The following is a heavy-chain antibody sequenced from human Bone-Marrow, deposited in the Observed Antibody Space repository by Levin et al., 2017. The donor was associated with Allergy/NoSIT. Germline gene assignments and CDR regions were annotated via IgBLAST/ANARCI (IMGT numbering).Heavy chain of an antibody. D-gene: IGHD3-16*01. CDR1: GASISRNIAY. Sequence: SETLSLTCTVSGASISRNIAYWGWIRQPPGKGLEWIGSIYHTGSTYYNPSLESRVTISVDTSNNQFSLKVTSVTAADTAVYYCVREVHSYRSDGDYAWFDPWGQGTLVSVSS. J-gene: IGHJ5*02. CDR2: IYHTGST. CDR3: VREVHSYRSDGDYAWFDP. V-gene: IGHV4-39*07.